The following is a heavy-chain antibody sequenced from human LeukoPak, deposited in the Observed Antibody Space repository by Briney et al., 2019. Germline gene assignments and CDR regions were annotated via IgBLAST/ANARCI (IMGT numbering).Heavy chain of an antibody. Sequence: PSETLSLTCTVSSGSLRTYCWSWIRQPPGKGLEWIGYIFYNEGTSYNPSLKSRVTISVDTSNNQLSLKVNSVTAADTAMYYCVKSNSRYQPWTLDIWGRGTMVTVSS. CDR2: IFYNEGT. CDR3: VKSNSRYQPWTLDI. D-gene: IGHD2-2*01. CDR1: SGSLRTYC. V-gene: IGHV4-59*01. J-gene: IGHJ3*02.